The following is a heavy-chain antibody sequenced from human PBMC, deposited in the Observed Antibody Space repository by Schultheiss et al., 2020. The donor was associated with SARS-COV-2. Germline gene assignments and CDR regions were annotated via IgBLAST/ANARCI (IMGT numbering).Heavy chain of an antibody. D-gene: IGHD3-3*01. CDR2: IGTAGDT. J-gene: IGHJ4*02. CDR1: GFTFSNYD. V-gene: IGHV3-13*01. Sequence: GGSLRLSCAASGFTFSNYDMHWVRQETGKGLEWVSAIGTAGDTYYPGSVKGRFAISRDNAENSLSLQMDGLRAEDTAVFYCVHQGPRFYGVPYTEGGQGTLVTVSS. CDR3: VHQGPRFYGVPYTE.